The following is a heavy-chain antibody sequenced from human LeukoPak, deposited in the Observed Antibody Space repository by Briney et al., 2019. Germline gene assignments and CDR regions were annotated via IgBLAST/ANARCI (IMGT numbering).Heavy chain of an antibody. CDR2: IKSKRDGCLK. CDR3: ATLGYCTSSRCYATDGGAFDV. CDR1: GFTFSSYS. D-gene: IGHD2-2*01. Sequence: GGSLRLSCAASGFTFSSYSMNWVRQAPGKGLEWVGRIKSKRDGCLKDYATPVKGRFTISRSDSENTLYLQMSSLKIEDTAVYYCATLGYCTSSRCYATDGGAFDVWGRGTMVTVSS. V-gene: IGHV3-15*01. J-gene: IGHJ3*01.